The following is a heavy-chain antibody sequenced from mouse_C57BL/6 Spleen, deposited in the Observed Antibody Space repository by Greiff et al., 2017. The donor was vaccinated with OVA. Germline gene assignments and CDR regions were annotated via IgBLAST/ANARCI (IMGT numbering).Heavy chain of an antibody. CDR3: ARPGSSYWYFDV. CDR1: GYTFTSYW. V-gene: IGHV1-50*01. D-gene: IGHD1-1*01. Sequence: VKLQQPGAELVKPGASVKLSCKASGYTFTSYWMQWVKQRPGQGLEWIGEIDPSDSYTNYNQKFKGKATLTVDTSSSTAYMQLSSLTSEDSAVYYCARPGSSYWYFDVWGTGTTVTVSS. CDR2: IDPSDSYT. J-gene: IGHJ1*03.